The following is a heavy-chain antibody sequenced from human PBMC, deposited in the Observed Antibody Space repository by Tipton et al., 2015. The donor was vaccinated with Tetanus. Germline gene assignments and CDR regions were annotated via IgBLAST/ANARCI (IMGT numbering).Heavy chain of an antibody. D-gene: IGHD3-22*01. CDR2: IIPIFGTA. J-gene: IGHJ6*02. Sequence: QLVQSGAEVKKPGSSVKVSCKASGGTFSSYAISWVRQAPGQGLEWMGGIIPIFGTANYAQKFQGRVTITADESTSTAYMELSSLRSEDTAVYYCAGTYYYDSSGYLVTYYYYGMDVWGQGTTVTVSS. CDR3: AGTYYYDSSGYLVTYYYYGMDV. CDR1: GGTFSSYA. V-gene: IGHV1-69*01.